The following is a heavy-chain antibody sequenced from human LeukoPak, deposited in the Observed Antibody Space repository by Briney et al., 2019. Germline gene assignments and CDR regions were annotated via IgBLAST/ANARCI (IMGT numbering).Heavy chain of an antibody. V-gene: IGHV1-69*13. CDR1: GGTFSSYA. CDR2: IIPIFGTA. J-gene: IGHJ6*02. CDR3: ASRSSWEIRFYYYYGMDV. Sequence: GASVKVSCKASGGTFSSYAISWVRQAPGQGLEWMGGIIPIFGTANYAQKFQGRVTITADESTSTAYMELSSLRSEDTAVYYCASRSSWEIRFYYYYGMDVWGQGTTVTVSS. D-gene: IGHD6-13*01.